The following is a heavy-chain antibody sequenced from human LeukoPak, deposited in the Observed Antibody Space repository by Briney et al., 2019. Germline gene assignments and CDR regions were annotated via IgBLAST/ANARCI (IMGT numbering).Heavy chain of an antibody. J-gene: IGHJ4*02. Sequence: SVKVSCKASGGTFSSYTISWVRQAPGQGLEWMGRIIPILGIANYAQKFQGRVTITADKSTSTAYVELSSLRSEDTAVYYCAQGESYHKTLDIDYWGQGTLVTVSS. CDR2: IIPILGIA. V-gene: IGHV1-69*02. CDR1: GGTFSSYT. D-gene: IGHD3-16*01. CDR3: AQGESYHKTLDIDY.